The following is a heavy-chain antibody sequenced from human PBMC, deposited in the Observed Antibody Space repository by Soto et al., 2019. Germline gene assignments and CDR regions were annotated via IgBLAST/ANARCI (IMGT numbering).Heavy chain of an antibody. Sequence: PGGSLRLSCAASGFTFSSYAMSWVRQAPGKGLEWVSAISGSGGSTYYADSVKGRFTISRDNSKNTLYLQMNSLRAEDTAVYYCWSLLTGYYTGHYYYGMDVWGQGTTVTVSS. CDR2: ISGSGGST. J-gene: IGHJ6*02. V-gene: IGHV3-23*01. CDR1: GFTFSSYA. D-gene: IGHD3-9*01. CDR3: WSLLTGYYTGHYYYGMDV.